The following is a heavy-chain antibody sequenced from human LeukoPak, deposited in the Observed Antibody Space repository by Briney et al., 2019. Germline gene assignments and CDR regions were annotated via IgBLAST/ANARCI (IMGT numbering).Heavy chain of an antibody. J-gene: IGHJ4*02. CDR2: IYTSGST. V-gene: IGHV4-4*07. Sequence: PSETLSLTCTVSGGSISSYYWSWIRQPAGKGLEWIGRIYTSGSTNYNPSLKSRVTISVDTSKNQFSLKLSSVTAADTAVYYCARHGYYDFWSGYPNGYYFDYWGQGTLVTVSS. CDR3: ARHGYYDFWSGYPNGYYFDY. CDR1: GGSISSYY. D-gene: IGHD3-3*01.